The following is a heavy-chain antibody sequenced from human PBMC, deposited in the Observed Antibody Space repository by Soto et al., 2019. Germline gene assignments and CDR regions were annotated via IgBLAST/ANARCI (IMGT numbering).Heavy chain of an antibody. V-gene: IGHV3-30-3*01. Sequence: PGGSLRLSCAASGFTFSNYAMHWVRQAPGKGLEWVVVISYAGSYKYHADSVKGRFTISRDNSKSTLYLQMNSLRAEDTAVYYCARDGYSYGRLYYFDYWGQGTLVTVSS. CDR3: ARDGYSYGRLYYFDY. CDR2: ISYAGSYK. J-gene: IGHJ4*02. D-gene: IGHD5-18*01. CDR1: GFTFSNYA.